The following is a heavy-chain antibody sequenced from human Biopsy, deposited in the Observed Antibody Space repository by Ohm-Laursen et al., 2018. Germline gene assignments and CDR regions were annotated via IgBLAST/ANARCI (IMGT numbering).Heavy chain of an antibody. CDR1: GGYISHYY. V-gene: IGHV4-4*07. Sequence: GTLSLTCIVSGGYISHYYWTWIRQPAGQGLEWIGRIYITGETDYNPSLESRVTMSVDSSKKQFSLKLKSVTAADTAIYYCARAPPLIRGVVESWFDPWGQGILVTVSS. CDR2: IYITGET. CDR3: ARAPPLIRGVVESWFDP. J-gene: IGHJ5*02. D-gene: IGHD3-10*01.